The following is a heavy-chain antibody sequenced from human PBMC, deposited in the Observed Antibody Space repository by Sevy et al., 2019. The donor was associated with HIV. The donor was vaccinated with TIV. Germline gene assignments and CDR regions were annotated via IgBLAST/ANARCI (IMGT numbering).Heavy chain of an antibody. CDR3: ARGDGSKDHYYDFWSGYLTLDY. Sequence: SETLSLTCTVSGGSISSGGYYWSWIRQHPGKGLEWIGYIYYSGSTYYNPSLKSRVTISVDTSKNQFSLKLSSVTAADTAVYYCARGDGSKDHYYDFWSGYLTLDYWGQGTLVTVSS. V-gene: IGHV4-31*03. J-gene: IGHJ4*02. CDR2: IYYSGST. D-gene: IGHD3-3*01. CDR1: GGSISSGGYY.